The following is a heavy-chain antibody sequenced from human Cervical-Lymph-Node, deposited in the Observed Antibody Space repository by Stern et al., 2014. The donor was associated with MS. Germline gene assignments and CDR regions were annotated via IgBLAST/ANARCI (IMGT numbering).Heavy chain of an antibody. D-gene: IGHD2-21*02. CDR2: SYPGDADI. CDR1: GYNFTSYR. J-gene: IGHJ4*02. Sequence: EVQLVESGAEVKKPGESLKISCKGSGYNFTSYRIGWVRQMPGKGLEWMGISYPGDADIRYSPSFQGQVTISADKSITTAYLQWSSLKASDTAMYYCARAYCGGDCYLGYWGQGTLVTVSS. V-gene: IGHV5-51*03. CDR3: ARAYCGGDCYLGY.